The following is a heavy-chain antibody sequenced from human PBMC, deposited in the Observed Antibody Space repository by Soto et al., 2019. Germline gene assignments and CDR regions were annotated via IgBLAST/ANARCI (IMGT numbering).Heavy chain of an antibody. V-gene: IGHV4-31*03. Sequence: SETLSLTCTVSGGSISSGGYYWSWIRQHPGKGLEWIGYIYYSGSTYYNPSLKSRVTISVDTSKNQFSLKLSSVTAADTAVYYCATEVSRYSRAFDIWGQGTMVTVSS. D-gene: IGHD2-15*01. CDR1: GGSISSGGYY. CDR2: IYYSGST. J-gene: IGHJ3*02. CDR3: ATEVSRYSRAFDI.